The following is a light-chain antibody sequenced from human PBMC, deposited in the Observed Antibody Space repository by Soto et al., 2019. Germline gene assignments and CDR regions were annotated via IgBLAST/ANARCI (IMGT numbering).Light chain of an antibody. CDR1: SSDVGGYNY. Sequence: QSALTQPASVSGSPGQSITISCTGTSSDVGGYNYVSWYQQHPDKAPKLMIYEVSNRPSGVSNRFSGSKSGNTASLTISGLQAEDEADYYCTTSSTHWVFGGGTKLTVL. CDR2: EVS. J-gene: IGLJ3*02. V-gene: IGLV2-14*01. CDR3: TTSSTHWV.